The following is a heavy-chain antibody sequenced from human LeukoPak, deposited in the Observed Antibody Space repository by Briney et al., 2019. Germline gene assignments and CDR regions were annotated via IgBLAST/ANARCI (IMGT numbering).Heavy chain of an antibody. J-gene: IGHJ5*02. V-gene: IGHV3-23*01. CDR2: LSGSSDNT. Sequence: GGSLRLSCAASGFTFSSYAMSWVRQAPGKGLEWVSALSGSSDNTYYADSVKGRFTISRDNSKNMLYLQMNSLRVEDTAVYYCAKSPLRAAAGEWIDPWGQGTLVTVSS. CDR1: GFTFSSYA. D-gene: IGHD6-13*01. CDR3: AKSPLRAAAGEWIDP.